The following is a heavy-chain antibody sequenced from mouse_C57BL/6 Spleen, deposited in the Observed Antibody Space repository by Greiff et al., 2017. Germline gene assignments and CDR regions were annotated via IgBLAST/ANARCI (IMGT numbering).Heavy chain of an antibody. D-gene: IGHD2-4*01. CDR2: IDPSDSET. CDR3: ARSYDYDPAWFAY. J-gene: IGHJ3*01. CDR1: GYTFTSYW. Sequence: VQLQQPGAELVRPGSSVKLSCKASGYTFTSYWMHWVKQRPIQGLEWIGNIDPSDSETHYNQKFKDKATLTLDKSSSTAYMQLSSLTSEDSAVYYCARSYDYDPAWFAYWGQGTLVTVSA. V-gene: IGHV1-52*01.